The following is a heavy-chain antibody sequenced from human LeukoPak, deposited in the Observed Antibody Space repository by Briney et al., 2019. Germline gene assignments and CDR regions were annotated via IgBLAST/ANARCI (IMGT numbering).Heavy chain of an antibody. J-gene: IGHJ6*03. V-gene: IGHV3-74*01. CDR1: GFTFSSYW. Sequence: GGSLRLSCAASGFTFSSYWMHWVRQAPGKGLVWVSRINSDGSSTSYADSVKGRFTISRDNSKNTLYLQMNSLRAEDTAVYYCAKDYYDSSSLRYYYYYMDVWGKGTTVTVSS. CDR3: AKDYYDSSSLRYYYYYMDV. D-gene: IGHD3-22*01. CDR2: INSDGSST.